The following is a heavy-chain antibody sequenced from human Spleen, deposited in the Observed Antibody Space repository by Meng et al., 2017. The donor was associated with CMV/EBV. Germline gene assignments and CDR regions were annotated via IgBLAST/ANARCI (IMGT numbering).Heavy chain of an antibody. J-gene: IGHJ4*02. CDR3: ATTAVLGYCSSTSCYRGSYYFDY. CDR1: GYTNTPYY. V-gene: IGHV1-2*02. D-gene: IGHD2-2*02. CDR2: INPDSGGS. Sequence: ASVKVSCKASGYTNTPYYMHWLRQAPGQGLEWMGWINPDSGGSNYAQRFQGRVTMTRDTSISTAYMELSRLRSDDTAVYYCATTAVLGYCSSTSCYRGSYYFDYWGQGTLVTVSS.